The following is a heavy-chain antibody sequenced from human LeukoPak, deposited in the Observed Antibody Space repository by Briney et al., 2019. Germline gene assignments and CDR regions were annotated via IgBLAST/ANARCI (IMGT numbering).Heavy chain of an antibody. V-gene: IGHV4-34*01. CDR1: GGSFSGYY. Sequence: PSETLSLTCAVYGGSFSGYYWSWIRQPPGKGLEWIGEINHSGSTNYNPSLKSRVTISVDTSKNQFSLKLSSVTAADTAVYYCARGIPLYSSSWYLNYWGQGTLVTVSS. D-gene: IGHD6-13*01. CDR2: INHSGST. J-gene: IGHJ4*02. CDR3: ARGIPLYSSSWYLNY.